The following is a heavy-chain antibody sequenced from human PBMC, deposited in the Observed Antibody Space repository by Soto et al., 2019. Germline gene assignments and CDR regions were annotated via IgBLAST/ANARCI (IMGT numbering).Heavy chain of an antibody. D-gene: IGHD4-4*01. CDR3: ARQAGPTGD. CDR2: ISYSGGT. J-gene: IGHJ1*01. Sequence: SETLSLTCTVSGGSISSSTYYWGWIRQPPGKGLEWIGSISYSGGTYYNPSLKSRVTISVGMSRNQFSLSLSSVTAADTAVFYCARQAGPTGDWGQGTLVTVSS. CDR1: GGSISSSTYY. V-gene: IGHV4-39*01.